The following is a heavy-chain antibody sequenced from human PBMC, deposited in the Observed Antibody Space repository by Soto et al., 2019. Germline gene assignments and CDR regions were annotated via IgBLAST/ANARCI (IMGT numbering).Heavy chain of an antibody. CDR2: INSDGSST. D-gene: IGHD5-18*01. V-gene: IGHV3-74*01. CDR1: GFTFSSYW. CDR3: TRARYSQDLDY. J-gene: IGHJ4*02. Sequence: EVPLVESGGGLVQPGVSLRLSCAASGFTFSSYWMHWVRQAPGKGLVWVSRINSDGSSTNYADSVKGRFTISRDNAKNTLYLQMNSLRAEDTAVYYCTRARYSQDLDYWGQGTLVTVSS.